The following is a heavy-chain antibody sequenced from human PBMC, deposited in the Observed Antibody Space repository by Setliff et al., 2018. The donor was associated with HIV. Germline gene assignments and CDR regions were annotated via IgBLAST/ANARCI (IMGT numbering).Heavy chain of an antibody. J-gene: IGHJ4*03. Sequence: GGSLRLSCAASGLTFSRYAVSWVRQAPGKGLEWVSSVSGRGSDKYYADSVKGRSTISRDNSKNTLYLQMNSLRTEDTAVYHCARSPQGGYFDYWGQGTLVTVSS. CDR3: ARSPQGGYFDY. CDR1: GLTFSRYA. CDR2: VSGRGSDK. V-gene: IGHV3-23*01.